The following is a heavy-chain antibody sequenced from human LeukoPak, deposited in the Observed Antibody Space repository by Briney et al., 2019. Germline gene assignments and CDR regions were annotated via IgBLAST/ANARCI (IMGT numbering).Heavy chain of an antibody. CDR3: ARGELRYFDWLLRGTYFDY. Sequence: KPSETLSLTCAVYGGSFSGYYWRWIRPPPGKGLEWFGEINHSGSTNYNPSLKSRVTISVDTSKSQFSLKLSSVTAADPAVYYCARGELRYFDWLLRGTYFDYWGQGTLVTVSS. D-gene: IGHD3-9*01. V-gene: IGHV4-34*01. J-gene: IGHJ4*02. CDR2: INHSGST. CDR1: GGSFSGYY.